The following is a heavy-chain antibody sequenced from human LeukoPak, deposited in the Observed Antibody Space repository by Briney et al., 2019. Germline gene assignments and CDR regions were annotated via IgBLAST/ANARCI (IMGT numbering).Heavy chain of an antibody. J-gene: IGHJ4*02. Sequence: TGGSLRLSCAASGFTFSRVWISWVRQAPGKGLDWVANIKQDGSEKSYVDSVKGRFTISRDNAKNSLYLQMNSLRAEDTAVFYCARDGTYTDYDPDFDIWGQGTLVTVSS. CDR3: ARDGTYTDYDPDFDI. CDR2: IKQDGSEK. D-gene: IGHD5-12*01. CDR1: GFTFSRVW. V-gene: IGHV3-7*04.